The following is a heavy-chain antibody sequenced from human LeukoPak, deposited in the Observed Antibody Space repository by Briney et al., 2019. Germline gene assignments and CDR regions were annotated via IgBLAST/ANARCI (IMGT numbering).Heavy chain of an antibody. CDR3: ARHGYTSGWVRS. D-gene: IGHD6-19*01. V-gene: IGHV3-23*01. Sequence: GGSLRLSWAASGFTFSSDVMSWVRQAPGKGLEWVSIISGSGDTTSYTDSEKGRFTISRDNSKNTLYLQMDSLRVGDTAIYYCARHGYTSGWVRSWGQGTLVTVST. J-gene: IGHJ4*02. CDR1: GFTFSSDV. CDR2: ISGSGDTT.